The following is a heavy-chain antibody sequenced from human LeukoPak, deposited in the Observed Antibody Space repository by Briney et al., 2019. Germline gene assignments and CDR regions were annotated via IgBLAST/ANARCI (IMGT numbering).Heavy chain of an antibody. CDR1: GFTFSSYS. CDR2: ISSSSSYI. CDR3: AKDSDSYGLDY. V-gene: IGHV3-21*01. Sequence: GGSLRLSCAASGFTFSSYSMNWVRQAPGKGLEWVSSISSSSSYIYYADSVKGRFTISRDNAKNSLYLQMNSLRAEDTAVYYCAKDSDSYGLDYWGQGTLVTVSS. D-gene: IGHD5-18*01. J-gene: IGHJ4*02.